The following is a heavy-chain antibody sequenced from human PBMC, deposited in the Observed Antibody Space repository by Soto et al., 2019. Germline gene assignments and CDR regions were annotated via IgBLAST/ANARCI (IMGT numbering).Heavy chain of an antibody. D-gene: IGHD5-12*01. J-gene: IGHJ4*02. CDR1: GGSISSYY. CDR2: IYYSGTH. V-gene: IGHV4-59*01. CDR3: ARVQMATLYFDY. Sequence: SETLSVTCTVSGGSISSYYWSWVRQPPGKGLEWIGYIYYSGTHKYNPSLKSRLTISVDTSKNQFSLKLNSMTAADTAVYYCARVQMATLYFDYWGQGTLVTVSS.